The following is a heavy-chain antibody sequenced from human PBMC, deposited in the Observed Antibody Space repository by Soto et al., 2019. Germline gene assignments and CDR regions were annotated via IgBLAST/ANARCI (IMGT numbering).Heavy chain of an antibody. CDR3: ARDDSGFSGSHYIDYFNY. CDR1: GGSISSCY. Sequence: SETLSLTCTVSGGSISSCYWSWIRQPPGKGLEWIGYIYYSGSTNYNPSLKSRVTISVDTSAGTVYMQLSSLTSEDTAVYYCARDDSGFSGSHYIDYFNYWGQGALVTVSS. CDR2: IYYSGST. D-gene: IGHD1-26*01. J-gene: IGHJ4*02. V-gene: IGHV4-59*01.